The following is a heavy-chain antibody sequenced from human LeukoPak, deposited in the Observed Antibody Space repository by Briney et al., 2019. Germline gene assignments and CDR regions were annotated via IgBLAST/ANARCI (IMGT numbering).Heavy chain of an antibody. CDR2: IKQDGSEE. V-gene: IGHV3-7*01. J-gene: IGHJ4*02. CDR3: AKDRAVAGAAYYFDY. D-gene: IGHD6-19*01. Sequence: GGSLRLSCVASGFTFSSYWMTWVRQVPGKGLEWVANIKQDGSEEYYVDSVKGRFTISRDNSKNTLYLQMNSLRAEDTAVYYCAKDRAVAGAAYYFDYWGQGTLVTVSS. CDR1: GFTFSSYW.